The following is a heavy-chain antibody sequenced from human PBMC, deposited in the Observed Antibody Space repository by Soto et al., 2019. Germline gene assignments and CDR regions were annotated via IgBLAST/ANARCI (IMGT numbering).Heavy chain of an antibody. CDR1: GGTFSSHA. CDR3: ARDVSLNYYHCTFSFCTMDV. J-gene: IGHJ6*02. CDR2: IIPFFKAR. Sequence: SVKVSCKASGGTFSSHAISWVGQDPGQGREWMGGIIPFFKARKYAQKFQGRVTINEDDSKSTAYMNLYSLRSDDPAVYYCARDVSLNYYHCTFSFCTMDVWGRGTPVTVSS. D-gene: IGHD3-10*01. V-gene: IGHV1-69*13.